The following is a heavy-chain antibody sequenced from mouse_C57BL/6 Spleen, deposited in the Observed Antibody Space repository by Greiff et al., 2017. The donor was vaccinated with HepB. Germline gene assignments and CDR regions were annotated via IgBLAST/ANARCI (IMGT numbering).Heavy chain of an antibody. CDR1: GFSFNTYA. Sequence: EVQLVESGGGLVQPKGSLKLSCAASGFSFNTYAMNWVRQAPGKGLEWVARIRSKSNNYATYYADSVKDRFTISRDDSESMLYLQMNNLKTEDTAMYYCVRGGVGNYEFAYWGQGTLVTVSA. J-gene: IGHJ3*01. CDR3: VRGGVGNYEFAY. CDR2: IRSKSNNYAT. V-gene: IGHV10-1*01. D-gene: IGHD2-1*01.